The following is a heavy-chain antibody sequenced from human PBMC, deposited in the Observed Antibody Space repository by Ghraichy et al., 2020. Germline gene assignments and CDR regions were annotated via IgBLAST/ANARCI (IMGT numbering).Heavy chain of an antibody. J-gene: IGHJ6*02. V-gene: IGHV4-31*03. D-gene: IGHD3-3*01. CDR2: IYYSGST. CDR3: ARVPTYYDFWSGYYIGDYGMDV. CDR1: GGSISSGGYY. Sequence: SQTLSLTCTVSGGSISSGGYYWSWIRQHPGKGLEWIGYIYYSGSTYYNPSLKSRVTISVDTSKNQFSLKLSSVTAADTAVYYCARVPTYYDFWSGYYIGDYGMDVWGQGTTVTVSS.